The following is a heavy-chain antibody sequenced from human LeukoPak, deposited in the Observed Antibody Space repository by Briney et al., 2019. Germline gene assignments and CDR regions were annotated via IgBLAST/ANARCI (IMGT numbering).Heavy chain of an antibody. CDR3: AKYYDFWSGYYVFDY. CDR1: GGSISSYY. V-gene: IGHV4-59*08. J-gene: IGHJ4*02. Sequence: SETLSLTCTVSGGSISSYYWSWIRPPLGKGLEWIAYIYYSGSTNYNPSIKSRVNISVDTSKTQFSLKLSSVTAADTAVYYCAKYYDFWSGYYVFDYWGQGTLVTASS. D-gene: IGHD3-3*01. CDR2: IYYSGST.